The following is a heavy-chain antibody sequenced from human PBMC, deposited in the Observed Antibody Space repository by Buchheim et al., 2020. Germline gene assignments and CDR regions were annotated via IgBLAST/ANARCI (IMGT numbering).Heavy chain of an antibody. J-gene: IGHJ4*02. CDR1: GYTFSSYG. CDR3: ARVRMGGWDNDF. V-gene: IGHV1-18*01. Sequence: QVQLVQSGAEVKKPGASVKVSCKASGYTFSSYGVTWVRQAPGQGLEWMGWISGYNGNTKYPQKFQGRVTLTTDTSTNTVYLELRSLISDDTATYFCARVRMGGWDNDFWGKGT. D-gene: IGHD6-19*01. CDR2: ISGYNGNT.